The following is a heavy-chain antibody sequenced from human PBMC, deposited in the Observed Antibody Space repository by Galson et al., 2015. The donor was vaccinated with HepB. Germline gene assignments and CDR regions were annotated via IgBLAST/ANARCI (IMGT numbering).Heavy chain of an antibody. D-gene: IGHD3-9*01. CDR1: GSKFSTKA. CDR2: ISGSGHDT. J-gene: IGHJ6*02. CDR3: VKDFRDDIPIGHKYFYGMDV. Sequence: SLRLSCAVSGSKFSTKAMSWVRQAPGKGLDWVSSISGSGHDTYYAESVKGRFTISRDNSKNTLDLRMNSLRVEDTALYHCVKDFRDDIPIGHKYFYGMDVWGRGTMVTV. V-gene: IGHV3-23*01.